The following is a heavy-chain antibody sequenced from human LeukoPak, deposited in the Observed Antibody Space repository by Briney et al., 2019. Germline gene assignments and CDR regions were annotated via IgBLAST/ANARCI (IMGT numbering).Heavy chain of an antibody. D-gene: IGHD3-22*01. CDR3: AREFVGITLIVVVKSFDY. J-gene: IGHJ4*02. Sequence: ASVKVSCKASGYTFTDYYMHWVRQAPGQGLEWMGWINPNSGGTNFAQKFQGRVTMTRDTSISTAYMELSGLRSDDTAVYYCAREFVGITLIVVVKSFDYWGQGTLVTVSS. CDR1: GYTFTDYY. CDR2: INPNSGGT. V-gene: IGHV1-2*02.